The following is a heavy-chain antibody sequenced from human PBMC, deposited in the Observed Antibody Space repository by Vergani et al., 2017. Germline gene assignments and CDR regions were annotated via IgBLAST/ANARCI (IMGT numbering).Heavy chain of an antibody. D-gene: IGHD3-22*01. CDR2: INHSGST. Sequence: QVQLPQWGAGLLKPSETLSLTCAVYGGSFSGYYWSWIRQPPGKGLEWIGEINHSGSTNYNPSLKSRVTISVDTSKNQFSLKLSSVTAADTAVYYCARDIPTPYDSSGRNLDYWGQGTLVTVSS. V-gene: IGHV4-34*01. CDR1: GGSFSGYY. J-gene: IGHJ4*02. CDR3: ARDIPTPYDSSGRNLDY.